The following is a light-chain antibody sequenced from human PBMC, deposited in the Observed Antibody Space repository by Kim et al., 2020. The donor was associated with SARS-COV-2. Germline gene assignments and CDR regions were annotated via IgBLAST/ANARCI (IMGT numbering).Light chain of an antibody. Sequence: SYELTQPPAVSVSLGQTAGMSCSGDKLGDKYVSWYQQKAGQSPELVIYEDNKRPSGIPERFFGSNSGNTATLTISGTQALDEAAYYCQAWDNNTWVFGGG. CDR1: KLGDKY. CDR3: QAWDNNTWV. J-gene: IGLJ3*02. CDR2: EDN. V-gene: IGLV3-1*01.